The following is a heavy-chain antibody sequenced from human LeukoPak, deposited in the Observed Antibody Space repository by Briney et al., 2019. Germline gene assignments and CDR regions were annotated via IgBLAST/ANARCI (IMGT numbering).Heavy chain of an antibody. D-gene: IGHD1-1*01. CDR3: ATLGTPHSYYYYYMDV. CDR2: IYYSGST. V-gene: IGHV4-39*01. CDR1: GGSISSSSYY. Sequence: PSETLSLTCTVSGGSISSSSYYWGWIRQPPGKGLEWIGSIYYSGSTYYNPSLKSRVTISVDTSKNQFSLKLSPVTAADTAVYYCATLGTPHSYYYYYMDVWGKGTTVTVSS. J-gene: IGHJ6*03.